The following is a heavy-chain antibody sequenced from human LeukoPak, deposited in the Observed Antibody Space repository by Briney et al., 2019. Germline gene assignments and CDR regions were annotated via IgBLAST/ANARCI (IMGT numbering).Heavy chain of an antibody. Sequence: ASVKVSCKVSGYTLTELSMHWVRQAPGKGLEWMGGFDPEDGETIYAQKFQGRVTMTEDTSTDTAYMELSSLRSEDTAVYYCARDCSSTSCYINSGYYYYGMDVWGQGTTVTVSS. V-gene: IGHV1-24*01. CDR1: GYTLTELS. D-gene: IGHD2-2*02. CDR3: ARDCSSTSCYINSGYYYYGMDV. CDR2: FDPEDGET. J-gene: IGHJ6*02.